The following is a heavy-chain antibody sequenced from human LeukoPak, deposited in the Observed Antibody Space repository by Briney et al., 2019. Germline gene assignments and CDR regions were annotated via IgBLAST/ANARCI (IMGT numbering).Heavy chain of an antibody. D-gene: IGHD3-22*01. CDR1: GGTFSSYA. CDR2: IIPIFGTA. J-gene: IGHJ4*02. CDR3: ARELYYYDGSGHFDY. V-gene: IGHV1-69*05. Sequence: SVKVSCKASGGTFSSYAISWVRQAPGQGLEWMGRIIPIFGTANYAQKFQGRVTITTDESTSTAYMELSSLRSEDTAVYYCARELYYYDGSGHFDYWGQGTLVTVSS.